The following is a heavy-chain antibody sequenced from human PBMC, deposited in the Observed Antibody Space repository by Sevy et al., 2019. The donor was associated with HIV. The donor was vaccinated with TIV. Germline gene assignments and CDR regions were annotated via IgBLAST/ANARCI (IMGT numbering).Heavy chain of an antibody. Sequence: ASVKVSCKASGYTFTSYAMHWVRQAPGQRLEWMGWINAGNGNTKYSQKFQGRVTITRDTSASTAYMERSSLRSEDTAVYYCARLTDRNYYYYGMDVWGQGTTVTVSS. CDR2: INAGNGNT. J-gene: IGHJ6*02. CDR3: ARLTDRNYYYYGMDV. D-gene: IGHD3-22*01. CDR1: GYTFTSYA. V-gene: IGHV1-3*01.